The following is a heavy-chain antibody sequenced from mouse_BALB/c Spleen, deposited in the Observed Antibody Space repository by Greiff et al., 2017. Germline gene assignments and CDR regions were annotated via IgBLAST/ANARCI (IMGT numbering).Heavy chain of an antibody. CDR3: ARRGYASPYYAMDY. Sequence: EVNLVESGGGLVKPGGSLKLSCAASGFTFSSYAMSWVRQTPEKRLEWVASISSGGSTYYPDSVKGRFTISRDNARNILYLQMSSLRSEDTAMYYCARRGYASPYYAMDYWGQGTSVTVSS. D-gene: IGHD1-2*01. CDR2: ISSGGST. J-gene: IGHJ4*01. CDR1: GFTFSSYA. V-gene: IGHV5-6-5*01.